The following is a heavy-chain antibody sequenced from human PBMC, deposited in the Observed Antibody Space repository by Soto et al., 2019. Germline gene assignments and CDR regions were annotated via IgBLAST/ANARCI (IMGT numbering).Heavy chain of an antibody. J-gene: IGHJ6*02. D-gene: IGHD3-16*01. CDR3: ASLGRHG. CDR1: GFTFSDSW. Sequence: TGGSLSLSCAASGFTFSDSWMDWVRQAPGKGPEWVANIKQDGSEKNYVDSVKGRFTISRDNAKNSLYLQMNSLRAEDTAVYYCASLGRHGWGQGTTVTVSS. CDR2: IKQDGSEK. V-gene: IGHV3-7*01.